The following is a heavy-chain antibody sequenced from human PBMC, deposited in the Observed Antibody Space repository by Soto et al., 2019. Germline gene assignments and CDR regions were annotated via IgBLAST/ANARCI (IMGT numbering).Heavy chain of an antibody. CDR2: ISYDGSNR. J-gene: IGHJ3*02. CDR3: AKDAGYYYDSSGYYSDAFDI. D-gene: IGHD3-22*01. CDR1: GFTFSSYG. Sequence: GGSLRLSCAASGFTFSSYGMHWVRQAPGKGLEWVAVISYDGSNRYYADSVKGRFTISRDNSKNTLYLQMNSLRAEDTAVYYCAKDAGYYYDSSGYYSDAFDIWGQGTMVTVSS. V-gene: IGHV3-30*18.